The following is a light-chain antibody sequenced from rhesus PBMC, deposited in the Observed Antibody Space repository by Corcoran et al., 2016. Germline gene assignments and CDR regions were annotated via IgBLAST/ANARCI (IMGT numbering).Light chain of an antibody. Sequence: QAAPTQSPSVSGSPGQSVTISCTGTSGDIGGYDRVSWYQQHPGKSPKLMIYEVTKRPSGVSGRFYGSRSDNTASLTISGLQAEDEADYFCSSYSTTDTFVFGSGTRLTVL. J-gene: IGLJ1*01. V-gene: IGLV2-13*03. CDR2: EVT. CDR3: SSYSTTDTFV. CDR1: SGDIGGYDR.